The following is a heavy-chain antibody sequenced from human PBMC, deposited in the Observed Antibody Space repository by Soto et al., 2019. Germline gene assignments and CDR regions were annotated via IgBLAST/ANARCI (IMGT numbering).Heavy chain of an antibody. V-gene: IGHV6-1*01. J-gene: IGHJ1*01. CDR2: TYYRSKWYN. CDR1: GDIVSSNSSV. D-gene: IGHD2-15*01. Sequence: PSETLSLTCAISGDIVSSNSSVWNWIRQSPSRGLEWLGRTYYRSKWYNDYAVSVKSRITINPDTSKNQFSLQLNSMTPEDTAVYYCAKGVVVAATYFQHWGQGTLVTVSS. CDR3: AKGVVVAATYFQH.